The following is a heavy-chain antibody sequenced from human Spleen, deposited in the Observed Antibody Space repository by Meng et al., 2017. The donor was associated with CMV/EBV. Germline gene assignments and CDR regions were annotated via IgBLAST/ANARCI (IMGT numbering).Heavy chain of an antibody. D-gene: IGHD2-2*01. Sequence: ASVKVSCKASGYTFTGYYMHWVRQAPGQGLEWMGWINPNSGGTNYAQKLQGRVTMTTDTSTSTAYMELRSLRSDDTAVYYCARGYEGYCSSTSCYSENDYWGQGTLVTVSS. CDR2: INPNSGGT. CDR1: GYTFTGYY. CDR3: ARGYEGYCSSTSCYSENDY. V-gene: IGHV1-2*02. J-gene: IGHJ4*02.